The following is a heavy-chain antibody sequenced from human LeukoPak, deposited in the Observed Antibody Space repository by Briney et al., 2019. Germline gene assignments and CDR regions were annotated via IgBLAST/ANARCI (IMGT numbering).Heavy chain of an antibody. V-gene: IGHV3-48*03. CDR3: AKGVNYFVLEY. CDR2: ISSSGSTI. J-gene: IGHJ4*02. Sequence: PGGSLRLSCAASGFTFSSYEMNWVRQAPGKRLEWVSYISSSGSTIYYEDSVKGRFTISRDNSKNTLYLQMNSLRAEDTAVYYCAKGVNYFVLEYWGQGTLVTISS. CDR1: GFTFSSYE. D-gene: IGHD3-10*02.